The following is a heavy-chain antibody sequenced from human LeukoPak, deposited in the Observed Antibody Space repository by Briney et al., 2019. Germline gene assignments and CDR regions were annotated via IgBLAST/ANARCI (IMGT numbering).Heavy chain of an antibody. D-gene: IGHD1-26*01. CDR1: GFTVSTYS. CDR2: IYSGDRT. V-gene: IGHV3-53*01. Sequence: GGSLRLSCAASGFTVSTYSMGWVRQAPGKGLEWLSLIYSGDRTYHADSVKGRFTVSRDDSENPLSLQMNSLRVEDTPFYFCARVVGDSHHTVDYWGQGALVTVSS. CDR3: ARVVGDSHHTVDY. J-gene: IGHJ4*02.